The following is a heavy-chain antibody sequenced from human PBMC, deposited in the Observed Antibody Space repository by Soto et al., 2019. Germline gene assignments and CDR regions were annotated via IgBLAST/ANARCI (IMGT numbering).Heavy chain of an antibody. CDR3: ARSIVVVTALDY. V-gene: IGHV1-3*01. CDR1: GYAFTSYA. D-gene: IGHD2-21*02. Sequence: ASVKVSWKAAGYAFTSYAMHWVRQAPGQRLEWMGWINAGNGNTKYSQKFQGRVTITRDTSASTAYMELSSLRSEDTAVYYCARSIVVVTALDYWGQGTLVTVSS. J-gene: IGHJ4*02. CDR2: INAGNGNT.